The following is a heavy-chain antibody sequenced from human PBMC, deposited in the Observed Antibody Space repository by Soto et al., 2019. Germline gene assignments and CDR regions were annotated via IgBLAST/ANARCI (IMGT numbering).Heavy chain of an antibody. Sequence: QVQLVESGGGVVQPGRSLRLSCAASGFTFSSYAMHWVRQAPGKGLEWVAVISYDGSNKYYADSVKGRFTISRDNSKNTLYLQMSSLRAEDTAVYYCARAGAGTKWGQGTLVTVSS. J-gene: IGHJ4*02. V-gene: IGHV3-30-3*01. CDR2: ISYDGSNK. CDR1: GFTFSSYA. CDR3: ARAGAGTK. D-gene: IGHD6-13*01.